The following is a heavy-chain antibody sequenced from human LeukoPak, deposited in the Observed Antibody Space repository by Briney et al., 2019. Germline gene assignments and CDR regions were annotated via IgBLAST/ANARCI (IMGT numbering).Heavy chain of an antibody. J-gene: IGHJ6*03. CDR2: ISYDGANK. D-gene: IGHD3-3*01. V-gene: IGHV3-30*01. CDR1: GLTVSIYT. CDR3: AREQGTYYDFWSGEYYYYYMDV. Sequence: GGSLRLSCAASGLTVSIYTMHWVRQASGKGLEWVALISYDGANKYYADSVKGRFTISRDNSKSTLYLQMNSLRAEDTAVYYCAREQGTYYDFWSGEYYYYYMDVWGKGTTVTVSS.